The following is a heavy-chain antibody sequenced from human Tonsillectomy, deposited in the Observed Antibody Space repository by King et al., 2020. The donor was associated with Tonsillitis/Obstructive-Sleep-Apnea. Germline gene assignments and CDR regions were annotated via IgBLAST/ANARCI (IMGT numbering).Heavy chain of an antibody. Sequence: VQLVESGGGLVKPGGSLTLSCTASGSTFSTYTMSWVRQAPGKGLEWVSYISSGSRYIYYADSVKGRFTISRDNAKNSLFLQMNSLRAEDTAVYYCASEDYCDSATCSEDSTDAFYVWGQGTMVTVSS. V-gene: IGHV3-21*01. CDR2: ISSGSRYI. CDR3: ASEDYCDSATCSEDSTDAFYV. D-gene: IGHD2/OR15-2a*01. CDR1: GSTFSTYT. J-gene: IGHJ3*01.